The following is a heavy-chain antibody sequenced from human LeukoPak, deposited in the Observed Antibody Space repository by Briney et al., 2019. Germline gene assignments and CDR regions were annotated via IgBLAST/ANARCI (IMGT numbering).Heavy chain of an antibody. V-gene: IGHV3-48*03. CDR1: GFTFSSYE. J-gene: IGHJ6*03. CDR2: ISSSGSTI. Sequence: GGSLRLSCAASGFTFSSYEMNWVRQAPGKGLEWVSYISSSGSTIYYADSVKGRFTISRDNAKNSLYLQMNSLRAEDTAVYYCAREVLGDYYYYMDVWGKGTTVTVSS. CDR3: AREVLGDYYYYMDV. D-gene: IGHD2-8*02.